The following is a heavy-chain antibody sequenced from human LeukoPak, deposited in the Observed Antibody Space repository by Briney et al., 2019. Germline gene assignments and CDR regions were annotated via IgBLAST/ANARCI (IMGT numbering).Heavy chain of an antibody. CDR2: ISWNSDSI. D-gene: IGHD6-6*01. CDR1: GFTFDDYA. V-gene: IGHV3-9*01. Sequence: PGGSLRLSCAASGFTFDDYAMHWVRQAPGKGLEWVSGISWNSDSIGYGDSVKGRFTISRDNAKNSLYLQMNSLRAEDTALYYCAARSREDYWGQGTLVTVSP. CDR3: AARSREDY. J-gene: IGHJ4*02.